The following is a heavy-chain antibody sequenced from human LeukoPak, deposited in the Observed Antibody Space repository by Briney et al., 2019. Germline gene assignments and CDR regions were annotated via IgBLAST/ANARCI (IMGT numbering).Heavy chain of an antibody. J-gene: IGHJ5*02. V-gene: IGHV1-8*01. D-gene: IGHD3-10*01. CDR3: ARGLTTYGNGKLYYQYNWFVP. Sequence: ASVKVSCTASGYTFINHDIHWVRQATGQGLERMGWMNPKSGNTGYSRKFQGRVSMTRNTSTNTAHMELSSLTSEDAAMYFCARGLTTYGNGKLYYQYNWFVPWGQGTLVTVSS. CDR2: MNPKSGNT. CDR1: GYTFINHD.